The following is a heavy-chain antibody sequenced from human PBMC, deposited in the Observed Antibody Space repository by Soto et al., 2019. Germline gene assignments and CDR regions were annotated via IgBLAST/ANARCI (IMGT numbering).Heavy chain of an antibody. J-gene: IGHJ4*02. CDR3: ARQLGGIVVVAATADY. Sequence: QLQLQESGPGLVKPSETLSLTCTVSGGSISSSSYYWGWIRQPPGKGLAWIGSIYYSGSTYYNPSLKSRVTISVDTSKNQFSLKLSSVTAADTAVYYCARQLGGIVVVAATADYWGQGTLVTVSS. CDR1: GGSISSSSYY. V-gene: IGHV4-39*01. D-gene: IGHD2-15*01. CDR2: IYYSGST.